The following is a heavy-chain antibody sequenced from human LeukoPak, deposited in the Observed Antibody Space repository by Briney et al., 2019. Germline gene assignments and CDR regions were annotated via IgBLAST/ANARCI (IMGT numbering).Heavy chain of an antibody. V-gene: IGHV3-21*01. D-gene: IGHD3-3*01. Sequence: GGALRLSCAASGFTFSRSSMKWVRQAPGRGGEWVSPIRISGSYIYYADSVKGRFTISRDNAKNSLYLKMNSLRAEDTAVYYCARSLRFLEWLLEYWGQGTLVTVSS. CDR2: IRISGSYI. CDR1: GFTFSRSS. CDR3: ARSLRFLEWLLEY. J-gene: IGHJ4*02.